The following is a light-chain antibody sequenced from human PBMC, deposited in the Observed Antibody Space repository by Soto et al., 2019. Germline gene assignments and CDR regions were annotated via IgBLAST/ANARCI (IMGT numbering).Light chain of an antibody. J-gene: IGLJ1*01. Sequence: QSVLTQPPSASGTPGQRVTISCSGSSSNIGSNYVYWYQQLPGTAPKLLIYRNNQRPSGVPDRFSGSKSGTSASLAISGLRSEDVADYYCEAWDDSLSGPVFGTGTMVTVL. CDR3: EAWDDSLSGPV. CDR2: RNN. CDR1: SSNIGSNY. V-gene: IGLV1-47*01.